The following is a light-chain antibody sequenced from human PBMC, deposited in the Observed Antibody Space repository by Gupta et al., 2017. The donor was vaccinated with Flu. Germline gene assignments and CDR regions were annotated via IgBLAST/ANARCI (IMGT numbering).Light chain of an antibody. J-gene: IGKJ5*01. Sequence: DIQMTQSPSSLSASVGDRVTITCRASQSISSYLNWYQQKPGKAPKLLIYAASSLQSGVPSRFSGSGSGTDFTLTISRLQPEDFATDYCQQSYSTPITFGQGTRLEIK. CDR3: QQSYSTPIT. V-gene: IGKV1-39*01. CDR2: AAS. CDR1: QSISSY.